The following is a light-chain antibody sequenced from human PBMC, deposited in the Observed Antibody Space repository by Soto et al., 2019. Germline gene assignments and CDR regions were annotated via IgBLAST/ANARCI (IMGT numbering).Light chain of an antibody. CDR2: EVS. Sequence: QSALTQPASVSGSPGQSITISCTGTSSDVGSYNPVSWYQQHPGKAPKLMIYEVSKRPSGVSNRFSGSKSGNTASLTISGLQAEDEADSYCCSYAGTSTPYVFGTGTKVTVL. V-gene: IGLV2-23*02. J-gene: IGLJ1*01. CDR1: SSDVGSYNP. CDR3: CSYAGTSTPYV.